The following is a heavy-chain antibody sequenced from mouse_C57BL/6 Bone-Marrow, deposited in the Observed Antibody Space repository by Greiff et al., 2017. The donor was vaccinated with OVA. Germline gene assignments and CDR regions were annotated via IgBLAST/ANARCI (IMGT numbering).Heavy chain of an antibody. Sequence: EVKLQESGGGLVQPGGSLKLSCAASGFTFSDYGMAWVRQAPRKGPEWVAFISNLAYSIYYADTVTGRFTISRENAKNTLYLEMSSLRSEDTAMYYCARHYGSSYDYAMDYWGQGTSVTVSS. CDR1: GFTFSDYG. V-gene: IGHV5-15*01. CDR2: ISNLAYSI. J-gene: IGHJ4*01. D-gene: IGHD1-1*01. CDR3: ARHYGSSYDYAMDY.